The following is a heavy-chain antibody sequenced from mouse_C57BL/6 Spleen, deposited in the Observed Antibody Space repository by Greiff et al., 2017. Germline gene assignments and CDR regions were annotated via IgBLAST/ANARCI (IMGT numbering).Heavy chain of an antibody. Sequence: EVKLVESGGGLVQPKGSLKLSCAASGFSFNTYAINWVRQAPGKGLEWVARIRSKSNNYATYYADSVKDRFTISRDDSESMLYLQMNNLKTEDTAMYYCVRHDGTWAMDYWGQGTSVTVSS. J-gene: IGHJ4*01. CDR2: IRSKSNNYAT. CDR3: VRHDGTWAMDY. CDR1: GFSFNTYA. D-gene: IGHD2-3*01. V-gene: IGHV10-1*01.